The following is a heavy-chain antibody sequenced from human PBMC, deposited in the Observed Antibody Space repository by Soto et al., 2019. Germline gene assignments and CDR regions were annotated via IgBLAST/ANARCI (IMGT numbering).Heavy chain of an antibody. CDR1: GGSFIGYY. V-gene: IGHV4-34*01. Sequence: SETLSLTCAVYGGSFIGYYWSWIRQPPGKGLEWIGEINHSGSTNYNPSLKSRVTISVDTSKNQFSLKLSSVTAADTAVYYCARGGYDFWSGYPLYGMDVWGQGTTVTVSS. CDR2: INHSGST. J-gene: IGHJ6*02. D-gene: IGHD3-3*01. CDR3: ARGGYDFWSGYPLYGMDV.